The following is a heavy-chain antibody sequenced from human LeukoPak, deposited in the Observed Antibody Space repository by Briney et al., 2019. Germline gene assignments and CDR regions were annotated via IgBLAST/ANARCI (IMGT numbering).Heavy chain of an antibody. D-gene: IGHD6-19*01. V-gene: IGHV1-3*01. CDR1: GYTFTSYA. CDR3: ARVPFSGWHAQTPSGK. J-gene: IGHJ4*02. Sequence: ASVKVSCKASGYTFTSYAMHWVRQAPGQRLEWMGWINAGNGNTKYSQKFQGRVTITRDTSASTAYMELSSLRSEDTAVYYCARVPFSGWHAQTPSGKWGQGTLVTVSS. CDR2: INAGNGNT.